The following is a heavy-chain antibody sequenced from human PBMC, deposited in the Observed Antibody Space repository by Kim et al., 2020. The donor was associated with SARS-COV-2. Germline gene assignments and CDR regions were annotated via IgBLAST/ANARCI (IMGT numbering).Heavy chain of an antibody. Sequence: SETLSLTCTVSGGSISSGDYYWSWIRQPPGKGLEWIGYIYYSGSTYYNPSLKSRVTISVDTSKNQFSLKLSSVTAADTAVYYCAREATETAITWDHAFDIWGQGTMVTVSS. CDR1: GGSISSGDYY. D-gene: IGHD3-10*01. J-gene: IGHJ3*02. V-gene: IGHV4-30-4*01. CDR2: IYYSGST. CDR3: AREATETAITWDHAFDI.